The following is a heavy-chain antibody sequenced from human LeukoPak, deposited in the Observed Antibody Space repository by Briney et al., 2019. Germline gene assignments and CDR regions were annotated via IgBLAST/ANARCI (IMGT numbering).Heavy chain of an antibody. D-gene: IGHD4-17*01. CDR2: IYHSGST. CDR1: GYSIRGDDY. J-gene: IGHJ4*02. CDR3: ARNRSVTTTPGFDH. Sequence: SETLSLTCAVSGYSIRGDDYWGWIRQSPGKGLEWIGSIYHSGSTHYNPSLKSRVTISVDTSKNQFSLMLNSVTAADTAVYYCARNRSVTTTPGFDHWGKGTLVTVSS. V-gene: IGHV4-38-2*01.